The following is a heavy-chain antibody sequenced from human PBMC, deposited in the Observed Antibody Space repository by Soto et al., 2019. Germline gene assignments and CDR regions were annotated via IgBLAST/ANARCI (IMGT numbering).Heavy chain of an antibody. CDR3: AREYSSGWYTYYYYGMDV. D-gene: IGHD6-19*01. Sequence: QVQLVQSGAEVKKPGASVKVSCKASGYTFTSYGISWVRQAPGQGLEWMGWISAYNGNTDYAQKLQGRVTMTTDTSTSTAYMELRSLRSDDTAVYYCAREYSSGWYTYYYYGMDVWGQGTTVTVSS. CDR2: ISAYNGNT. J-gene: IGHJ6*02. V-gene: IGHV1-18*04. CDR1: GYTFTSYG.